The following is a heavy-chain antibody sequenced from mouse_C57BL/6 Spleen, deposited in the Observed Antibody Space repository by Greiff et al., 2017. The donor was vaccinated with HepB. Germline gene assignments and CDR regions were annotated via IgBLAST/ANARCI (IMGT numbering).Heavy chain of an antibody. J-gene: IGHJ1*03. V-gene: IGHV1-39*01. CDR3: TRNDYLPGYGSSYGWYFDV. Sequence: EVQLQQSGPELVKPGASVKISCKASGYSFTDYNMNWVKQSNGKSLEWIGVINPNYGTTSYNQKFKGKATLTVDQSSSTAYMQLNSLTSEDSAVYYCTRNDYLPGYGSSYGWYFDVWGTGTTVTVSS. CDR2: INPNYGTT. D-gene: IGHD1-1*01. CDR1: GYSFTDYN.